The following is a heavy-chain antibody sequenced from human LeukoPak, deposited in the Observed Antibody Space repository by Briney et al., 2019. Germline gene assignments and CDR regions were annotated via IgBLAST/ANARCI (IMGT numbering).Heavy chain of an antibody. CDR1: GGSFSGYY. J-gene: IGHJ4*02. CDR3: ARVVDTAMVFDY. V-gene: IGHV4-31*03. CDR2: IYYSGST. D-gene: IGHD5-18*01. Sequence: SETLSLTCNVYGGSFSGYYWSWIRQHPGKGLDWIGYIYYSGSTYYNPCLKSRVTISVDTSKNQFSWKLSSVTAADTAVYYCARVVDTAMVFDYWGQGTLVTVSS.